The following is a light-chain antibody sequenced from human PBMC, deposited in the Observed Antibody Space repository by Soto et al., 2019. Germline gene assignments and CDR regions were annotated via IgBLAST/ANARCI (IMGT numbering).Light chain of an antibody. CDR2: EAT. V-gene: IGLV2-23*02. J-gene: IGLJ3*02. Sequence: QSALTQPASVSGSPGQSITISCTGTSSDIGRYNLVSWYQQHPGKPPKLMIYEATKRPSGVSNRFSGSKSGITASLTISGLQAEDEADYYCSLYASTNTFMFGGGTKLTVL. CDR1: SSDIGRYNL. CDR3: SLYASTNTFM.